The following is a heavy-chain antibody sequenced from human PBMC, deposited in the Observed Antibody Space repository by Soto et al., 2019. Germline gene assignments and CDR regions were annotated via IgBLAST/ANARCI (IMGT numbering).Heavy chain of an antibody. D-gene: IGHD3-10*01. V-gene: IGHV1-2*02. CDR3: ARFFRGGSYYGY. Sequence: ASVKVSCKASGGTFSSYAISWVRQAPGQGLEWMGWINPNSGGTNYAQKFQGRVTMTRDTSISTAYMELSRLRSDDTAVYYCARFFRGGSYYGYWGQGTLVTVSS. CDR2: INPNSGGT. J-gene: IGHJ4*02. CDR1: GGTFSSYA.